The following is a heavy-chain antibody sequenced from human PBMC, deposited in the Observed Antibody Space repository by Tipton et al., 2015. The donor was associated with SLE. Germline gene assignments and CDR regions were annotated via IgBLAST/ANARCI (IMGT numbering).Heavy chain of an antibody. J-gene: IGHJ6*02. CDR2: IKQDGSEK. CDR1: GFTFSSYW. CDR3: ARDPVAYYYYGMDV. Sequence: SLRLSCAASGFTFSSYWMSWVRQAPGKGLEWVANIKQDGSEKYYVDSVKGRFTISRDNAKNSLYLQMNSLRAEDTAVYYCARDPVAYYYYGMDVWGQGTTVTVSS. V-gene: IGHV3-7*01. D-gene: IGHD2-15*01.